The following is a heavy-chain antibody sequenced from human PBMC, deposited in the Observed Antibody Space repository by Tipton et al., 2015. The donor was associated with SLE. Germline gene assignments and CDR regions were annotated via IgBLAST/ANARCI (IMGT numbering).Heavy chain of an antibody. CDR2: FAYTGSPI. D-gene: IGHD4-23*01. Sequence: GSLRLSCAASGISFYNYWMHWVRQVPGKGLEWVSYFAYTGSPIYYADSVKGRFTISRDNAKNSLYLQMNSLKAEDTAVYYCARSVGPLDYWGQGTLVTVSS. J-gene: IGHJ4*02. CDR1: GISFYNYW. V-gene: IGHV3-48*01. CDR3: ARSVGPLDY.